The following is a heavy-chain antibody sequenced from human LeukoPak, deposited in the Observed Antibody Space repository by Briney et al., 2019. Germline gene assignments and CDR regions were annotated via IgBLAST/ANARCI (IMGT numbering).Heavy chain of an antibody. CDR2: INPNSGGT. J-gene: IGHJ6*02. CDR1: GYTFTGYY. CDR3: ARGLITGMWYYYYGMDV. Sequence: GASVKVSCKASGYTFTGYYMHWVREAPGQGLEWMGWINPNSGGTNYAQKFQGRVTMTRDTSISTAYMELSRLRSDDTAVYYCARGLITGMWYYYYGMDVWGQGTTVTVSS. V-gene: IGHV1-2*02. D-gene: IGHD1-20*01.